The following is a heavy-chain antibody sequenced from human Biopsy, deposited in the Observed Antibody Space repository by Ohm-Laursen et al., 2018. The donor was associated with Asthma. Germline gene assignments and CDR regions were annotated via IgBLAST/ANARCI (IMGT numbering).Heavy chain of an antibody. CDR1: GYTFNSAG. CDR2: ISVYNGNT. CDR3: ARAVDYSHYYGIDV. V-gene: IGHV1-18*01. D-gene: IGHD3-10*01. J-gene: IGHJ6*02. Sequence: ASVKVSCKTSGYTFNSAGITWVRQAPGQGLEWMGWISVYNGNTRVAQKLQDRVTMITDTPTSTAYMELKSLRSDDTAVYFCARAVDYSHYYGIDVWGQGTTVTVS.